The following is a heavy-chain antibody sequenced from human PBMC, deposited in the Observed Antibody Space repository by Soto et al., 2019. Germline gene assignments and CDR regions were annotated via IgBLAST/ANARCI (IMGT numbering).Heavy chain of an antibody. CDR2: ITWNGGTI. V-gene: IGHV3-9*01. D-gene: IGHD6-13*01. CDR1: GVAFDDYV. Sequence: TGGSLRLSCAASGVAFDDYVMHWVRQPPGRGLEWVSGITWNGGTIRYVDSVKGRFTISRDNAENSLYLQMNSLRPEDTAVYYCAKGGSAALIAPSGRDNWFDPWGQGTQVTVSS. CDR3: AKGGSAALIAPSGRDNWFDP. J-gene: IGHJ5*02.